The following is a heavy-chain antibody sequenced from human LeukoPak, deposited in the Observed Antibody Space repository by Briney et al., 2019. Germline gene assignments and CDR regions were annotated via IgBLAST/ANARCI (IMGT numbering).Heavy chain of an antibody. CDR1: GGSISSYY. Sequence: PSETLSLTCTVSGGSISSYYWSWIRQPAGKGLEWIGRIYTSGSTNYNPSLKSRVTMSVDTSKNQFSLKLSSVTAVDTAVYYCARGRAGYCSGGSCFRFDYWGQGTLVTVSS. J-gene: IGHJ4*02. V-gene: IGHV4-4*07. CDR2: IYTSGST. CDR3: ARGRAGYCSGGSCFRFDY. D-gene: IGHD2-15*01.